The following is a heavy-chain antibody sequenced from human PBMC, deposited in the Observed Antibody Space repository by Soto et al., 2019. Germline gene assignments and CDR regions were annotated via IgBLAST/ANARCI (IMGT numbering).Heavy chain of an antibody. Sequence: GVSLRLSCAASGFTFSSYGMHWVRQAPGKGLEWVAVISYDGSNKYYADSVKGRFTISRDNSKNTLYLQMNSLRAEDTAVYYCAKSPYYYDSSGDGFDYWGQGTLVTVSS. J-gene: IGHJ4*02. D-gene: IGHD3-22*01. CDR2: ISYDGSNK. CDR1: GFTFSSYG. V-gene: IGHV3-30*18. CDR3: AKSPYYYDSSGDGFDY.